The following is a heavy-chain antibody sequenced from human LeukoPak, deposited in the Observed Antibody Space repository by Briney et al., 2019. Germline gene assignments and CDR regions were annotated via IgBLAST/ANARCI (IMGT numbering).Heavy chain of an antibody. CDR3: ARSTGWSSDLFDY. CDR1: GGSISNSF. V-gene: IGHV4-4*07. J-gene: IGHJ4*02. CDR2: VYTSGTT. D-gene: IGHD6-19*01. Sequence: SETLSLTCTVSGGSISNSFWSWIRQPPGKGLEWIGRVYTSGTTNYSPSLKSRITMSVDTSKNQFSLRLISVTAADTAVYYCARSTGWSSDLFDYWGQGTLVTVSS.